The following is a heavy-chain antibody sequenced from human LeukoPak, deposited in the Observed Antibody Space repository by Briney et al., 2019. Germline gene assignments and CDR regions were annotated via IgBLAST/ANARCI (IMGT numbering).Heavy chain of an antibody. D-gene: IGHD6-13*01. Sequence: ASVKVSCKASGYTFTGYYMHWVRQAPGQGLEWMGWISAYNGNTNYAQKLQGRVTMTTDTSTSTAYMELRSLRSDDTAVYYCATVAAAAALDYWGQGTLVTVSS. CDR2: ISAYNGNT. J-gene: IGHJ4*02. V-gene: IGHV1-18*04. CDR1: GYTFTGYY. CDR3: ATVAAAAALDY.